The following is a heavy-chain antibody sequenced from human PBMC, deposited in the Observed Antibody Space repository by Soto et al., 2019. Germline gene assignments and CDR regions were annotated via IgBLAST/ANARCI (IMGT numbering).Heavy chain of an antibody. J-gene: IGHJ4*02. CDR3: AKERSTYGYSSRYLDY. V-gene: IGHV3-23*01. CDR1: GFTFSSFP. D-gene: IGHD5-18*01. Sequence: PGGSLRLSCAASGFTFSSFPMTWVRQAVGKGLEWVSSISGSAGTTFYADSVKGRFTISRDNPKNTLYLQMDSLRAEDTAIYYCAKERSTYGYSSRYLDYWGQGTLVTVSS. CDR2: ISGSAGTT.